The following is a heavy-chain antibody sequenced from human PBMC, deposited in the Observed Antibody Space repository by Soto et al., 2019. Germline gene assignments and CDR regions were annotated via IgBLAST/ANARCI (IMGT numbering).Heavy chain of an antibody. D-gene: IGHD5-18*01. CDR1: GFTFGSSA. V-gene: IGHV3-23*01. J-gene: IGHJ4*02. CDR3: AKRETAMAFDY. CDR2: ISGSGGTT. Sequence: EVQLLESGGGLVQPGGSLRLSCAASGFTFGSSAMSWVRQAPGKGLEWVSAISGSGGTTYYADSVKGRFTISRDNSKNTLYLQMNSLRAEDTAVYYWAKRETAMAFDYWGQGTLVTVSS.